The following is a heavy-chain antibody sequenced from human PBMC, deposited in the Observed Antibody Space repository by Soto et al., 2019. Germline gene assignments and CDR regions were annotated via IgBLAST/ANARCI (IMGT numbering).Heavy chain of an antibody. CDR3: AKDKQWEIVVVVAATWSWFDP. CDR2: ISGSGGTT. V-gene: IGHV3-23*01. J-gene: IGHJ5*02. D-gene: IGHD2-15*01. Sequence: EVQLLESGGGLVQPGGSLRLSCAASGFTFSSYAMSWVRQAPGKGLEWVSAISGSGGTTYYAESVKGRFTISRDNSKNTLYLQMNSLRAEDTAVYCCAKDKQWEIVVVVAATWSWFDPWGQGTLVTVSS. CDR1: GFTFSSYA.